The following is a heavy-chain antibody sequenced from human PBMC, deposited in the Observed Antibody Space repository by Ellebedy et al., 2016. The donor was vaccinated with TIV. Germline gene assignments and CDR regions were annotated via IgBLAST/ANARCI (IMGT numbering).Heavy chain of an antibody. CDR3: VRLVGATGDFDY. Sequence: PGGSLRLSCKGSGYSFTSYWIGRVRQMPGKGLEWMGIVFPGDPKTSYSPSFQVQVTISADKSISTAYLRWRSLKASDTAMYYCVRLVGATGDFDYWGQGTLVTVSS. D-gene: IGHD1-26*01. CDR2: VFPGDPKT. V-gene: IGHV5-51*01. CDR1: GYSFTSYW. J-gene: IGHJ4*02.